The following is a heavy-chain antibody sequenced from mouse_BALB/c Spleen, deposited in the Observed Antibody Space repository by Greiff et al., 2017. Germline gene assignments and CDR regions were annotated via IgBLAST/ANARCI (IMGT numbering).Heavy chain of an antibody. CDR2: ISIYYDNT. D-gene: IGHD2-3*01. CDR3: ARNNVYSHYYTMDY. Sequence: VQLQQSGPELVRPGESVKISCKGSGYTFTDYAMHWVKQSHAKSLEWIGVISIYYDNTNYNQKFKGKATMTVDKSSSTAYMELARLTSEDSAIFYCARNNVYSHYYTMDYWGQGTAVTVSS. V-gene: IGHV1-67*01. CDR1: GYTFTDYA. J-gene: IGHJ4*01.